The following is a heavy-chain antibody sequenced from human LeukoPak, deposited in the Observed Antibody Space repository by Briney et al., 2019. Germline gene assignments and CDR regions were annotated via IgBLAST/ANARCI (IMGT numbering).Heavy chain of an antibody. CDR3: AGRDDYGDY. J-gene: IGHJ4*02. V-gene: IGHV3-73*01. CDR2: IRTKRNNYAT. Sequence: PGGSLRLSCAASGLTFSDSAMHWVRQASGKGLEWVGRIRTKRNNYATAYAASVRGRFTISRDDSKNTAFLQMSSLKTEDTAVYYCAGRDDYGDYWGQGIVVTVSS. CDR1: GLTFSDSA.